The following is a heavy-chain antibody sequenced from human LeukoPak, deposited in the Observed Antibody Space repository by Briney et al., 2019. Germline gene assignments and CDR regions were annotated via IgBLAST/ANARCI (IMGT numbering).Heavy chain of an antibody. CDR3: ARDSPRVDSRNLDY. CDR2: INPNSGGT. CDR1: GYTFTGYY. D-gene: IGHD2-15*01. J-gene: IGHJ4*02. V-gene: IGHV1-2*02. Sequence: ASVKVSCKASGYTFTGYYMHWARQAPGQGLEWMGWINPNSGGTNYAQKFQGRVTMTRDTSISTAYMELSRLRSDDTAVYYCARDSPRVDSRNLDYWGQGTLVTVSS.